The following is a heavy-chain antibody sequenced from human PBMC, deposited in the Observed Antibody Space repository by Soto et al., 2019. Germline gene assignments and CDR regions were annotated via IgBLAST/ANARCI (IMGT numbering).Heavy chain of an antibody. D-gene: IGHD2-2*01. V-gene: IGHV1-69*01. Sequence: QVQLVQSGAEVKKPGSSVKVSCKASGGTFSSYAISWVRQAPGQGLEWMGGIIPIVGSANYAQKFQGRVTITPDESTSTAYMELSSLRSEDTAVYYCARSQGSSTSLEIYYYYFYGMDVWGQWTEVTVSS. J-gene: IGHJ6*01. CDR2: IIPIVGSA. CDR1: GGTFSSYA. CDR3: ARSQGSSTSLEIYYYYFYGMDV.